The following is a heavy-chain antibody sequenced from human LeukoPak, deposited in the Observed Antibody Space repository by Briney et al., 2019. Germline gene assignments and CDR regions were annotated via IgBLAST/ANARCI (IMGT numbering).Heavy chain of an antibody. CDR2: IYYSGST. V-gene: IGHV4-30-4*08. CDR1: GGSISSGGYY. CDR3: ATETYYYDSSGYYSPGQIDY. Sequence: SQTLSLTCTVSGGSISSGGYYWSWIRQHPGKGLEWIGYIYYSGSTYYNPSLKSRVTISVDTSKNQFSLKLSSVTAADTAVYYCATETYYYDSSGYYSPGQIDYWGQGTLVTVSS. J-gene: IGHJ4*02. D-gene: IGHD3-22*01.